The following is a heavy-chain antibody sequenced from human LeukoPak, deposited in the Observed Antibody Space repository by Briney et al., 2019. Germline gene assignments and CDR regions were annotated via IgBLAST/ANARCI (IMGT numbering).Heavy chain of an antibody. CDR2: IYYSGSI. CDR1: GYYISSNNW. Sequence: PSETLSLTCAVSGYYISSNNWWGWIRQPPGKGLEWIGYIYYSGSIYYNPSLKSRVTMSVDTSKNQFSLKLSSVTAVDTAVYYCARRGSSGWYYFDQWGQGTLVTVSS. D-gene: IGHD6-19*01. V-gene: IGHV4-28*05. J-gene: IGHJ4*02. CDR3: ARRGSSGWYYFDQ.